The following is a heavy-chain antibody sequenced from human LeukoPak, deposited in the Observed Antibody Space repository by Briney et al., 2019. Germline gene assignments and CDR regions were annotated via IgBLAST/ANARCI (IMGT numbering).Heavy chain of an antibody. D-gene: IGHD2-2*01. CDR3: ARRPSYCSSTSGPSTPDWLDP. J-gene: IGHJ5*02. Sequence: GESLQIYGNGSVYSFTSYWIGCVRQMPGKGLEWMGIIYPGDSDTRYSPSFQGQVTISADKSISTAYLQWSNLKASDTAMYYCARRPSYCSSTSGPSTPDWLDPWGQGTLVTVSS. V-gene: IGHV5-51*01. CDR2: IYPGDSDT. CDR1: VYSFTSYW.